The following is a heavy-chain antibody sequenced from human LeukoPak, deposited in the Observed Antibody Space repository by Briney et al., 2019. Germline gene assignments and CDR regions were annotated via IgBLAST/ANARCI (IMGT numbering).Heavy chain of an antibody. D-gene: IGHD1-26*01. CDR2: ISSSGSII. V-gene: IGHV3-48*03. J-gene: IGHJ4*02. CDR1: GFTFMSYD. CDR3: ARDWGGSYNGGLDH. Sequence: GGSLRLSCAASGFTFMSYDMNWVRQAPGKGLEWVSYISSSGSIIYYADSVKGRFTISRDNAKDSLYVQMNSLRAEDTAIYYCARDWGGSYNGGLDHWGQGTLVTVSS.